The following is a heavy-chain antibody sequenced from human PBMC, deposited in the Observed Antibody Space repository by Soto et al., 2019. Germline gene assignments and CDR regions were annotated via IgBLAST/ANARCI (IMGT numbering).Heavy chain of an antibody. CDR1: GGTFSSYT. D-gene: IGHD5-12*01. CDR2: INPIFGTA. Sequence: QVQLVQSGAEVKKPGSSVTVSCKASGGTFSSYTISWVRQAPGQGLEWMGGINPIFGTANDAQKFHGRVTITADESTSTDYMELRSLRSEDTAVYYCARGNHRWLQLWYFDLWGRCTLVTVSS. J-gene: IGHJ2*01. CDR3: ARGNHRWLQLWYFDL. V-gene: IGHV1-69*12.